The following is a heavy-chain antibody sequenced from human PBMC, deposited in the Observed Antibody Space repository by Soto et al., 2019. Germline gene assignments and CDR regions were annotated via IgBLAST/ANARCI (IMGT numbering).Heavy chain of an antibody. J-gene: IGHJ6*02. D-gene: IGHD2-2*01. Sequence: HPGGSLRLSCAASGFTFSSYGMHWVRQAPGKGLEWVAVISYDGSNKYNADSVKGRFTISRDNSKNTLYLQMNNLRAEDTAVYHCAKVLGYCSSTSCSREAYYYYGMDVWGQGTTVTVSS. CDR2: ISYDGSNK. CDR1: GFTFSSYG. CDR3: AKVLGYCSSTSCSREAYYYYGMDV. V-gene: IGHV3-30*18.